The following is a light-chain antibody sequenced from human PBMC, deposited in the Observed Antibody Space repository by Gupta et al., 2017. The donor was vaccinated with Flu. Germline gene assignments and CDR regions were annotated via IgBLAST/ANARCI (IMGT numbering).Light chain of an antibody. CDR1: QSVSSSY. CDR2: GAS. J-gene: IGKJ3*01. V-gene: IGKV3-20*01. CDR3: QHDGSSTYT. Sequence: EIVLTQSPGTLSLSPGERATLSCRASQSVSSSYLAWYQQKPGQAPRLLIYGASSRATGIPDMFSSRSCAAYIPLTISRLAPEDLAVYCCQHDGSSTYTFGHGTKVDIK.